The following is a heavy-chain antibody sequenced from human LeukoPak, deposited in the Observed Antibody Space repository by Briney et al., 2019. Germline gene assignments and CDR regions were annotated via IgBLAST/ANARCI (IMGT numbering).Heavy chain of an antibody. CDR3: ARHDSGSITSCYFDY. D-gene: IGHD2-2*01. CDR2: IYPGDSDT. Sequence: PGEPLKISCKGSGYSFTSFWIGWVRQMPGKVLEWMGIIYPGDSDTRYSPSFQGQVTISADKSINTAYLQWSSLKASDTAMYYCARHDSGSITSCYFDYLGQGTLVTVST. V-gene: IGHV5-51*01. CDR1: GYSFTSFW. J-gene: IGHJ4*02.